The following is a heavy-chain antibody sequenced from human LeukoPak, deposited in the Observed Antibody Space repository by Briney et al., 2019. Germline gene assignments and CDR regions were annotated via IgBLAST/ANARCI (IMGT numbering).Heavy chain of an antibody. D-gene: IGHD3-3*01. J-gene: IGHJ4*02. CDR3: ARDPRRAITVFGVVIGSYFDY. CDR2: IGGGGDDI. V-gene: IGHV3-23*01. CDR1: GFTFDIYA. Sequence: GGSLRLSCAGSGFTFDIYAIHWVRQAPGTGLEWVAGIGGGGDDILYAESAKGRFIISRDNSKNTVYLEMESLRAEDTARYYCARDPRRAITVFGVVIGSYFDYWGQGSLVTVSS.